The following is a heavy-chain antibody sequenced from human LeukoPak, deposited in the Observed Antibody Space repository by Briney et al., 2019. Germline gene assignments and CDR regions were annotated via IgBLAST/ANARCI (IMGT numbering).Heavy chain of an antibody. Sequence: GSLRLSCAASGFTFSSYGMHWVRQAPGKGLEWVAVIWYDGSHEYYADSVKGRFTISRDNSKNTLYLQMNSLRAEDTAVYYCATSGLPGQITLPHDWGQGTLVTVSS. CDR2: IWYDGSHE. CDR1: GFTFSSYG. V-gene: IGHV3-33*01. CDR3: ATSGLPGQITLPHD. D-gene: IGHD3-10*01. J-gene: IGHJ1*01.